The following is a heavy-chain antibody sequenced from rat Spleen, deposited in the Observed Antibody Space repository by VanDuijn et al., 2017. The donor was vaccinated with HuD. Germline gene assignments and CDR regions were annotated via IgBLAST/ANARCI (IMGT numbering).Heavy chain of an antibody. CDR1: GFNFNNYW. V-gene: IGHV5-19*01. CDR2: ISPSGGST. D-gene: IGHD1-12*02. J-gene: IGHJ1*01. CDR3: ATPYYYDGTYYRSYYWYFDF. Sequence: EVQLVESGGGLVQPGRSMKLSCAASGFNFNNYWMDWVRQAPGKGLEWVASISPSGGSTYYRDSVKGRFTISRDNAKSTLYLQMDSLRSEDTATYYCATPYYYDGTYYRSYYWYFDFWGPGTMVTVSS.